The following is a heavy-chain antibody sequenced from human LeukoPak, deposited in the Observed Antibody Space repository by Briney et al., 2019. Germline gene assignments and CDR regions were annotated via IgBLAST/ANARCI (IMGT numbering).Heavy chain of an antibody. D-gene: IGHD3-10*01. J-gene: IGHJ3*02. V-gene: IGHV3-23*01. CDR2: ISGSGGST. CDR3: AKDQLLWFGEPTVGAFDI. CDR1: GFTFSSYA. Sequence: GGSLRLSCAASGFTFSSYAMSWVRQAPGKGLEWVSAISGSGGSTYYADSVKGRFTISRDNSKNTLCLQMNSLRAEDTAVYYCAKDQLLWFGEPTVGAFDIWGQGTMVTVSS.